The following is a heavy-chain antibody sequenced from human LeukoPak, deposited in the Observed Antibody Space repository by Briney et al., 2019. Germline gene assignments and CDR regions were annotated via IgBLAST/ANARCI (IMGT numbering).Heavy chain of an antibody. J-gene: IGHJ6*03. Sequence: PGGSLILSCVASGFTFSAYGMHWVRQAPGKGLDWVAFIRYDETREFYGDSVKGRFTVSRDNSKNTLYLQMNSLRPEDTGVYFCAKPAVAAGYHYTYYMDVWGGGTTVTVSS. CDR3: AKPAVAAGYHYTYYMDV. CDR1: GFTFSAYG. V-gene: IGHV3-30*02. CDR2: IRYDETRE. D-gene: IGHD6-13*01.